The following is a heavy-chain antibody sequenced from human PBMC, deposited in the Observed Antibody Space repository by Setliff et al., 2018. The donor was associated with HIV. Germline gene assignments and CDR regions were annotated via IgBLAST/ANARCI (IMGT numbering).Heavy chain of an antibody. CDR2: IYHSGST. CDR1: GYFISNGYY. Sequence: SETLSLTCAVSGYFISNGYYWCWIRQPPGKGLAWIGNIYHSGSTYYTPSLKGRFTISVDTSKNQFSLMLNSVTAADTAVDYCAREESTDDYGSGNYAPTISPPLIYGGQGTLVTVSS. J-gene: IGHJ4*02. CDR3: AREESTDDYGSGNYAPTISPPLIY. D-gene: IGHD3-10*01. V-gene: IGHV4-38-2*02.